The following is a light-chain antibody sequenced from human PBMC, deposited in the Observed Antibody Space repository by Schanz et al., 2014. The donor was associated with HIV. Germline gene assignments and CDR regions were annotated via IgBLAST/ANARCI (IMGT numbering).Light chain of an antibody. CDR3: GAWDGGLSAWV. CDR1: TSNIGNNY. Sequence: QSVLTQPPSVSAAPRQKVTISCSGSTSNIGNNYVSWYQQFPGTAPKLLIYDNNRRASGIPDRFSGSKSGTSATLGITGLQTGDEADYYCGAWDGGLSAWVFGGGTKLTVL. V-gene: IGLV1-51*01. CDR2: DNN. J-gene: IGLJ3*02.